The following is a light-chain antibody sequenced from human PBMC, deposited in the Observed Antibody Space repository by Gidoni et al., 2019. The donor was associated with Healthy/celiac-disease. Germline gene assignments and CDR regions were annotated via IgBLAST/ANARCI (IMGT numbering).Light chain of an antibody. Sequence: DIVLTQSPGTLSLSPGERATLSCRASQSVSSSYLAWYQQKPGQAPRLLIYGASSRATGIPDRFSGSWSGTDFTLTISRLDPEDFAVYYCQQYGSSPETFGQGTKVEIK. CDR2: GAS. CDR1: QSVSSSY. J-gene: IGKJ1*01. CDR3: QQYGSSPET. V-gene: IGKV3-20*01.